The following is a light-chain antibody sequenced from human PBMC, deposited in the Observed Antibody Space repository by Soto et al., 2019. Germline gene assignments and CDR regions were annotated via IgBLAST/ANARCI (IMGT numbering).Light chain of an antibody. CDR1: QNRGCW. CDR2: AAS. CDR3: QQANSFTPT. V-gene: IGKV1-12*01. J-gene: IGKJ1*01. Sequence: DLQMTPSPSSLSAPVGHRHTITCRASQNRGCWLGWYQPRLGKAPKLLIYAASSLQSGGPSRFIATKGWAKDYITISRLQTEDVLTYYCQQANSFTPTFGQGTKVDIK.